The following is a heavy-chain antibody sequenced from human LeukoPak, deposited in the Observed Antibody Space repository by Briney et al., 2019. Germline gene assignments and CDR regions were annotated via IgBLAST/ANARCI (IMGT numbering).Heavy chain of an antibody. CDR1: GGSISSGGYY. V-gene: IGHV4-30-2*01. D-gene: IGHD6-19*01. CDR3: TRGPGAVAGIDPFAPVGFDY. J-gene: IGHJ4*02. CDR2: INHSGST. Sequence: SQTLSLTCTVSGGSISSGGYYWSWIRQPPGKGLEWIGEINHSGSTNYNPSLKSRVTISVDTSKNQFSLKLSSVTAADTAVYYCTRGPGAVAGIDPFAPVGFDYWGQGTLVTVSS.